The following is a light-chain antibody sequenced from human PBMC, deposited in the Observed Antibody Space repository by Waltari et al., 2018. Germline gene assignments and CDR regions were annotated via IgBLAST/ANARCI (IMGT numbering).Light chain of an antibody. Sequence: DIQMTQSPSSLSASVGARVTITCRASQSISSYLNWYQQKPGKAPKLLIYAASSLQSGVPSRFSGSGSGTDFTLTISSLQPEDFATYYCQQSYSTPNTFGRGTKLEIK. V-gene: IGKV1-39*01. CDR3: QQSYSTPNT. CDR1: QSISSY. CDR2: AAS. J-gene: IGKJ2*01.